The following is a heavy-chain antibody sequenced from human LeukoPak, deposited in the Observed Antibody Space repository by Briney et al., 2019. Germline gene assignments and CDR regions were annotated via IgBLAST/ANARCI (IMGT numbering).Heavy chain of an antibody. J-gene: IGHJ6*03. CDR3: TRHPESYSNYKSYYYYYYMDV. Sequence: GGSLRLSCAASGFTFSSYAMSWVRQAPGKGLEWVSAISGSGGSTYYADSVKGRFTISRDNSKNTLYLQMNSLKTEDTAVYYCTRHPESYSNYKSYYYYYYMDVWGKGTTVTVSS. CDR1: GFTFSSYA. D-gene: IGHD4-11*01. CDR2: ISGSGGST. V-gene: IGHV3-23*01.